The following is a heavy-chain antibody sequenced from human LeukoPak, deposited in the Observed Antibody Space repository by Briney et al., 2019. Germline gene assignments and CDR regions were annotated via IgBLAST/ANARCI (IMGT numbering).Heavy chain of an antibody. Sequence: GGSLRLSCAASGFHFSSSGMHWVRLSPGKRLDRGAGISYDGSNKYYADSVKGRFTNSRDNSKNTLNLQMNSLRAEDTAVYYCAKPAYGTSLGFEYWGQGTLVTVSS. J-gene: IGHJ4*02. V-gene: IGHV3-30*18. D-gene: IGHD1-1*01. CDR2: ISYDGSNK. CDR1: GFHFSSSG. CDR3: AKPAYGTSLGFEY.